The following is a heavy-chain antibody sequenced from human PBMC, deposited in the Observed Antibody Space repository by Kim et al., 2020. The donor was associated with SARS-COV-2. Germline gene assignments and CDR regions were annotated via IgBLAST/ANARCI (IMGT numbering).Heavy chain of an antibody. Sequence: GGSLRLSCAASGFTFSSYGMHWVRQAPGKGLEWVAVISYDGSKKYYADSVKGRFTISRDNSKNTLYLQMNSLRAEDTAVYYCAKDLEGGEWELTFDYWGQGTLVTVSS. V-gene: IGHV3-30*18. D-gene: IGHD1-26*01. CDR1: GFTFSSYG. J-gene: IGHJ4*02. CDR2: ISYDGSKK. CDR3: AKDLEGGEWELTFDY.